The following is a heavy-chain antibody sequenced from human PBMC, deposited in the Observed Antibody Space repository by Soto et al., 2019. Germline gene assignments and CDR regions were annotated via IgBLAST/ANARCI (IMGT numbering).Heavy chain of an antibody. CDR3: ARHFTMVRGWFDP. CDR2: IYYSGST. CDR1: GGSISSSTYY. D-gene: IGHD3-10*01. V-gene: IGHV4-39*01. Sequence: PSETLSLTCTVSGGSISSSTYYWGWIRQPPGKGLEWIGSIYYSGSTYYNPSLKSRVTISVDTSKNQFSLKLSSVTAADTAVYYGARHFTMVRGWFDPWGQGTLVTVSS. J-gene: IGHJ5*02.